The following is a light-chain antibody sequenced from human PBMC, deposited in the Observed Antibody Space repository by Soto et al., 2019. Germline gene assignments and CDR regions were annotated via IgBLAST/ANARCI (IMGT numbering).Light chain of an antibody. CDR1: QIIGNE. CDR2: GTS. CDR3: QQGYQTPYT. J-gene: IGKJ2*01. Sequence: DIQMPQSPSSLSASVGDIVTITCRASQIIGNELNWYQQKPGKAPKLLVYGTSSLQSGVPSRFSGRGSGTDFNLTINSLQPDDFAVYYCQQGYQTPYTFGRGTKVDSK. V-gene: IGKV1-39*01.